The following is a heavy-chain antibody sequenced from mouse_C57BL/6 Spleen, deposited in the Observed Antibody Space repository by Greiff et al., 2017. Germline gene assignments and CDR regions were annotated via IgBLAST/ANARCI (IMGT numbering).Heavy chain of an antibody. J-gene: IGHJ3*01. CDR1: GFNIKDDY. V-gene: IGHV14-4*01. CDR2: IDPANGDT. CDR3: TPRYVGYVAY. D-gene: IGHD2-3*01. Sequence: VQLQQSGAELVRPGASVKLSCTASGFNIKDDYMHWVKQRPEQGLEWIGWIDPANGDTEYAPKFQGKATITADTSANTAYLQLSSLTSEDTAVYYFTPRYVGYVAYWGQGTLVTVSA.